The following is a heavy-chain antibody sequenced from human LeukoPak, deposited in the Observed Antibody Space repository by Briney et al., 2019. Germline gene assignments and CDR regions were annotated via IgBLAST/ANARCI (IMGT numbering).Heavy chain of an antibody. J-gene: IGHJ4*02. D-gene: IGHD2-15*01. V-gene: IGHV3-30*04. CDR1: GFTFSTYA. CDR2: VSYDGSNK. Sequence: GGSLRLSCAASGFTFSTYAMHWVRQAPGKGLEWVAIVSYDGSNKYYADSVRGRFTISRDNSKNTLYLQMNSLRPEDTSMYYCARETLRNFDHWGRGTLVTVSS. CDR3: ARETLRNFDH.